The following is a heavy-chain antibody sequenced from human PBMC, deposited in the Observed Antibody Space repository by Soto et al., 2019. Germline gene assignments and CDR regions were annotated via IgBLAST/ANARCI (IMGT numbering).Heavy chain of an antibody. CDR2: IIPIFGTA. D-gene: IGHD6-13*01. V-gene: IGHV1-69*13. CDR3: ARDPLGIAAAGSYYYYYYGMDV. CDR1: GGTFSSYA. Sequence: ASVKVSCKASGGTFSSYAISWVRQAPGQGLEWMGGIIPIFGTANYAQKFQGRVTITADESTSTAYMELSSLRSEDTAVYYCARDPLGIAAAGSYYYYYYGMDVWGQGTTVTVFS. J-gene: IGHJ6*02.